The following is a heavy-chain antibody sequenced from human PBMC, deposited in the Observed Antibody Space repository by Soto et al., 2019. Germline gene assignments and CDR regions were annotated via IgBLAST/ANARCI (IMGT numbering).Heavy chain of an antibody. D-gene: IGHD2-2*02. J-gene: IGHJ6*03. CDR2: INHSGST. CDR3: ARGMTIYRLYYYYYMDV. CDR1: GGSFSGFY. Sequence: SETLSLTCAVYGGSFSGFYWSWIRQPPGKGLEWNGEINHSGSTNYNPSLKSRVTISVDTSKNQFSLKLSSVTAADTAVYYCARGMTIYRLYYYYYMDVWGKGTTVTVSS. V-gene: IGHV4-34*01.